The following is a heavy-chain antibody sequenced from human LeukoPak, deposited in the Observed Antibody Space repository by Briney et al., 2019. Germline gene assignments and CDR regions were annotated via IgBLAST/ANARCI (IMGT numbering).Heavy chain of an antibody. J-gene: IGHJ4*02. Sequence: SETLSLTCTVSGGSISNYYWNWIRQPAGKGLEWIGRVYTSGSTNYNPSLKSRVTISLDTSKNQFSLRLNSVTAADTAVYYCARKNGRGYFDYWGQGTLITVSS. V-gene: IGHV4-4*07. CDR2: VYTSGST. CDR1: GGSISNYY. CDR3: ARKNGRGYFDY. D-gene: IGHD2-15*01.